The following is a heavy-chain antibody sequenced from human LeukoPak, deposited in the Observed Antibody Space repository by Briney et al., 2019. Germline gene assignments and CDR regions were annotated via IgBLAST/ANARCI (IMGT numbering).Heavy chain of an antibody. CDR1: GYTFTSYG. J-gene: IGHJ4*02. V-gene: IGHV1-18*01. D-gene: IGHD2-8*01. CDR3: ARSVTGFDKMDY. Sequence: ASVKVSCKASGYTFTSYGISWVRQAPGQGLEWMGWISAYNGNTNYAQKLQGRVTMTTGTSTSTAYMELRSLRSDDTAVYYCARSVTGFDKMDYWGQGTLVTVSS. CDR2: ISAYNGNT.